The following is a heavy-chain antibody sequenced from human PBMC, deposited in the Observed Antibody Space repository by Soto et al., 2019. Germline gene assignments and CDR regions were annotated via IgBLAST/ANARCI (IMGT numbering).Heavy chain of an antibody. CDR2: INPSGGST. V-gene: IGHV1-46*01. CDR1: GYTFTSYY. D-gene: IGHD2-8*01. Sequence: ASVKVSCKASGYTFTSYYRHWVRQAPGQGLEWMGIINPSGGSTSYAQKFQGRVTMTRDTSTSTVYMELSSLRSEDTAVYYCARGWDIVLMVYARGSPPPKRYGMDVWGQGTTVTVSS. CDR3: ARGWDIVLMVYARGSPPPKRYGMDV. J-gene: IGHJ6*02.